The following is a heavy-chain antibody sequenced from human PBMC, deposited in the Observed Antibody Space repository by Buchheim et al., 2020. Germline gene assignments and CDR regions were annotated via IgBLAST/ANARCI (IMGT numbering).Heavy chain of an antibody. V-gene: IGHV3-23*04. J-gene: IGHJ6*02. CDR1: GFTFSTYA. CDR2: IRSSGGST. Sequence: EVQLVESGGDLVQPGGSLRLSCAASGFTFSTYAMSWVRQAPGKGLEWVSTIRSSGGSTFYADSVKGRFTISKANPKTTRKWQIKGLRAEDTAVFYCAKRLGIEAGEGYDMDVWGQGTT. D-gene: IGHD6-19*01. CDR3: AKRLGIEAGEGYDMDV.